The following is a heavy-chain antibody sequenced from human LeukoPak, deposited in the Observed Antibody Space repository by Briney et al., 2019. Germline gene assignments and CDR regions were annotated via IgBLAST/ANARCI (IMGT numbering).Heavy chain of an antibody. CDR1: GFTFSRYS. CDR2: ITISSTYL. V-gene: IGHV3-21*01. Sequence: GGSLRLSCAASGFTFSRYSMNWVRQAPGKGLDWVSSITISSTYLFYADSVKGRFTISRDNAKNSLYLQMTSLRAEDTAVYYCARDLEQQLFDLWGQGTLVTVSS. D-gene: IGHD6-13*01. J-gene: IGHJ5*02. CDR3: ARDLEQQLFDL.